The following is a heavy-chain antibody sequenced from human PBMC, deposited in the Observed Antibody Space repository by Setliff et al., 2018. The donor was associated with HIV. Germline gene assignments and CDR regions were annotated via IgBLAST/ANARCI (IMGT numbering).Heavy chain of an antibody. J-gene: IGHJ4*02. CDR1: GFDFSTYW. V-gene: IGHV3-7*01. Sequence: PGGSLRLSCEGSGFDFSTYWMSWVRQAPGKGLEWVANIKLHGSEKYYVDSVKGRFTISRDDAKNSLYLQMNSLRVEDTAVYYCARGAPAINDYWGQGTLVTVSS. CDR2: IKLHGSEK. CDR3: ARGAPAINDY. D-gene: IGHD6-25*01.